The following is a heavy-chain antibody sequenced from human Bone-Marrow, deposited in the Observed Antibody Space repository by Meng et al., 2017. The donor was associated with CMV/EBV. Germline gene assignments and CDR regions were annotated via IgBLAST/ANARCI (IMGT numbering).Heavy chain of an antibody. CDR1: GFTFGDYA. CDR3: IRTSWDGSSYYFDY. Sequence: GESLKISCTASGFTFGDYAMSWVRQAPGKGLEWVGFIRNKAFGGTTEYAASVKGRFTISRDDSKTIAYLQMNSLRTEDTALYYCIRTSWDGSSYYFDYWGQGSLVTVSS. CDR2: IRNKAFGGTT. D-gene: IGHD6-6*01. V-gene: IGHV3-49*04. J-gene: IGHJ4*02.